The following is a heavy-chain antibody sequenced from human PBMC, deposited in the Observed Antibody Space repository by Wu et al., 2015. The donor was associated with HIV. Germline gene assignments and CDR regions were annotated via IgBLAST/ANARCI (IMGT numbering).Heavy chain of an antibody. CDR1: GGTFSSYA. D-gene: IGHD3-22*01. CDR3: ARDLPFGYYDSSGYPKLYYGMDV. CDR2: IIPIFGTA. J-gene: IGHJ6*02. V-gene: IGHV1-69*05. Sequence: QVQLVQSGAEVKKPGSSVKVSCKASGGTFSSYAISWVRQAPGQGLEWMGGIIPIFGTANYAQKFQGRVTITTDESTSTAYMELSSLRSEDTAVYYCARDLPFGYYDSSGYPKLYYGMDVWGQGTTVTVSS.